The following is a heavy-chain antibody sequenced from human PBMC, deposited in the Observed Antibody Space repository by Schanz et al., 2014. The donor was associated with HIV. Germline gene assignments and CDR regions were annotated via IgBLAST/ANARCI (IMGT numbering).Heavy chain of an antibody. CDR3: ARGLGASIWDY. Sequence: EVKLVESGGGSVQPGRSLRLSCEASGFTFHDCAMHWVRQVPEKGLEWVSGISWSGRNTGYVDSVRGRFSISRDNAKNSLSLQVNSLRADDTAVYYCARGLGASIWDYWGQGTLVTVSS. D-gene: IGHD1-26*01. V-gene: IGHV3-9*01. J-gene: IGHJ4*02. CDR2: ISWSGRNT. CDR1: GFTFHDCA.